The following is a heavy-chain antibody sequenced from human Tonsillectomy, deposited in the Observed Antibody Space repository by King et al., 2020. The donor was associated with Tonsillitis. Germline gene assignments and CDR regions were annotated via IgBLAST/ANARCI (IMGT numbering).Heavy chain of an antibody. CDR2: IYQSRST. D-gene: IGHD6-19*01. V-gene: IGHV4-38-2*02. CDR1: N. J-gene: IGHJ4*02. Sequence: NWSWIRKPPGKGLEWIRSIYQSRSTYYNPSLKSRVTISVDTSKNQFSLKLIYVTAADTAVSYCARAPIYHPGIAVAVFFYYGGQGTLVTVSS. CDR3: ARAPIYHPGIAVAVFFYY.